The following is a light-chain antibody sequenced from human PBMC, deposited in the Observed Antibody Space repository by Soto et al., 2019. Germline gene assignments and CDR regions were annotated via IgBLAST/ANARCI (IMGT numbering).Light chain of an antibody. CDR3: SSLRV. CDR1: SSDVGGYNY. J-gene: IGLJ2*01. V-gene: IGLV2-8*01. CDR2: EVS. Sequence: QSVLTQPPSASGSPGQSVTISCTGTSSDVGGYNYVSWYQQHPGKAPKLMIYEVSKRPSGVPDRFSGSKSGNTASLTVSGLQAEDEADYYCSSLRVFGGGTKLT.